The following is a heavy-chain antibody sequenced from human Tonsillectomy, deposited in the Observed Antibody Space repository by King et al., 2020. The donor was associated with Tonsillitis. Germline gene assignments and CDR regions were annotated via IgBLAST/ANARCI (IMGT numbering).Heavy chain of an antibody. V-gene: IGHV4-34*01. Sequence: VQLQQWGAGLLKPSETLSLTCAVYGGSFSGYYWSWIRQPPGKGLEWIGEINHSGSTNYNPSLKSRVTISVDTSKNQFFLKLSSVTAADTAVYYCARSGGRDGYKGRYFDFWGRGTLVTVSS. CDR1: GGSFSGYY. CDR3: ARSGGRDGYKGRYFDF. D-gene: IGHD5-24*01. J-gene: IGHJ2*01. CDR2: INHSGST.